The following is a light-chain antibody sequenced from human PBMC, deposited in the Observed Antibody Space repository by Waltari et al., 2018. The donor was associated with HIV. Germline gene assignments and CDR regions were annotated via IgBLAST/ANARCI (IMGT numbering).Light chain of an antibody. Sequence: QPVLTQPPSASASLAASVTLTCTLSSGYGHSNVVWYQPRTGKGPRFVMRVGTGGIVGSKGDGIPDRFSVLGSGLNRYLTIKNIQEEDESDYHCGADHGSGSNFVWVFGGGTKLTVL. V-gene: IGLV9-49*01. J-gene: IGLJ3*02. CDR3: GADHGSGSNFVWV. CDR1: SGYGHSN. CDR2: VGTGGIVG.